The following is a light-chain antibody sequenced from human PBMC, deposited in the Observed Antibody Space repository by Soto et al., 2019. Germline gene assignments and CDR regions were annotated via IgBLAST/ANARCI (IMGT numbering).Light chain of an antibody. J-gene: IGKJ1*01. CDR1: QSISSW. CDR3: QQCSIYPWT. V-gene: IGKV1-5*03. CDR2: KAS. Sequence: DIQMTQSPSTLSASVGDRVTITCRASQSISSWLAWYQQKPGKAPKLLIYKASSLQSGVPSRFSGSVSETEFTLTISSLQPDDFAAYYCQQCSIYPWTFGQGTKVEIK.